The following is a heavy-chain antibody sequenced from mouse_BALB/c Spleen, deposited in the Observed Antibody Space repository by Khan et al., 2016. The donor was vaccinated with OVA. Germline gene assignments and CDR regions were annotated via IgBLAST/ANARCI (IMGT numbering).Heavy chain of an antibody. CDR2: INPSNGRT. V-gene: IGHV1S81*02. D-gene: IGHD2-1*01. CDR1: GYTFTSYW. CDR3: ARDGNYTYYAMDY. Sequence: QVQLQQPGAELVKPGASVKLSCKASGYTFTSYWMHWVKQRPGQGLEWIGEINPSNGRTNYNEKFKSKATLTVDKSSSTAYMQLSSLTSEDSAVXYCARDGNYTYYAMDYWGQGTSVTVSS. J-gene: IGHJ4*01.